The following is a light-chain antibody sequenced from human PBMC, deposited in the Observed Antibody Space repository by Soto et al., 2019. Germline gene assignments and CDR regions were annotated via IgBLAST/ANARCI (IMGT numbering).Light chain of an antibody. CDR2: DAS. CDR3: QQYDIGNPTP. J-gene: IGKJ2*01. V-gene: IGKV3-15*01. Sequence: SPGASVTLSCRVSQNIRSSLAWYQQRPGQAPRLLIYDASTRATGIRPRFRGGGSGTEFTVTISSLQSEDFAIYYCQQYDIGNPTPFGQGTKVDI. CDR1: QNIRSS.